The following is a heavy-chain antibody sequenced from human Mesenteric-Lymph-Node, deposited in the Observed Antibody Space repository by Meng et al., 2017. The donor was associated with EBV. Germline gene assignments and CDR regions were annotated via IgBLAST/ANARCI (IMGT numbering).Heavy chain of an antibody. CDR2: ITVGNGDT. D-gene: IGHD6-19*01. Sequence: QVQLVQSGAEVKKPGASVKVSCEASGYTFTSYAMHWVRQAPGQRLEWMGWITVGNGDTKYSQKFHGRVTITRDTSATTAYMELSSLTSEDTAVYYCARDSSGDSRRFDPWGQGTMVTVYS. V-gene: IGHV1-3*01. J-gene: IGHJ5*02. CDR1: GYTFTSYA. CDR3: ARDSSGDSRRFDP.